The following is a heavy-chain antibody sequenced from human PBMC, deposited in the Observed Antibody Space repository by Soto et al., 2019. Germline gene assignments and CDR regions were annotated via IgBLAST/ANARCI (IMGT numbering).Heavy chain of an antibody. CDR3: AKGTTMIVTIDF. CDR2: ISGSGGYT. Sequence: GGSLRLSCSASGFTFSSYAMSWVRQAPGKGLEWVAAISGSGGYTYYAASVKGRFTISRDNSKNTVYLQMNSLRDEDTAVYYCAKGTTMIVTIDFWGQGTLVTVSS. V-gene: IGHV3-23*01. CDR1: GFTFSSYA. J-gene: IGHJ4*02. D-gene: IGHD3-22*01.